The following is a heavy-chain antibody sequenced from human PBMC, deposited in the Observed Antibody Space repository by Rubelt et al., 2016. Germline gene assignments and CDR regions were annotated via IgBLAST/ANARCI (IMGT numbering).Heavy chain of an antibody. CDR3: ARVHYYDSSGYPDAFDI. CDR1: RFIYW. V-gene: IGHV3-7*01. J-gene: IGHJ3*02. CDR2: IKEDGSDK. D-gene: IGHD3-22*01. Sequence: EVHLVESGGGLVQPGGSLRLSCAVSRFIYWMTWIRQAPGKGLEWVANIKEDGSDKYYVGSVKGRFTISRDNAKTSLYLQMNRLSAEDTAVYYCARVHYYDSSGYPDAFDIWGQGTMVTVSS.